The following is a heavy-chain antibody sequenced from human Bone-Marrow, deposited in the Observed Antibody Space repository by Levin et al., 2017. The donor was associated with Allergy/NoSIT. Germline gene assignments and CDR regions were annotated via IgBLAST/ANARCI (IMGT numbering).Heavy chain of an antibody. CDR3: ARGSWELLGYAFAV. J-gene: IGHJ3*01. Sequence: GESLKISCIASGFTFTDVWMSWVRQAPGKGLEWVSVIYTAGDTYYADSVKGRFTIPRDTSTTTFYLQMNSLRVEDTAIYYCARGSWELLGYAFAVWGQGTMVTVSS. V-gene: IGHV3-53*01. D-gene: IGHD3-10*01. CDR1: GFTFTDVW. CDR2: IYTAGDT.